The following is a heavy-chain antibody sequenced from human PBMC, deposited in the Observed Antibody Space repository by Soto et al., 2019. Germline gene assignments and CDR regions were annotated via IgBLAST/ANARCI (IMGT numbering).Heavy chain of an antibody. CDR3: ARGGEPLGYYGLDV. V-gene: IGHV4-61*01. Sequence: SETLSLTCSVSGGSVRSGNHFWNWIRQPPGRGLEWLGYMYYTGVTNYNPSLKSRVSMSVDTSKSQFSLKLTSLTAADTAVYYCARGGEPLGYYGLDVWGQGTTVTVSS. CDR2: MYYTGVT. CDR1: GGSVRSGNHF. J-gene: IGHJ6*02. D-gene: IGHD3-10*01.